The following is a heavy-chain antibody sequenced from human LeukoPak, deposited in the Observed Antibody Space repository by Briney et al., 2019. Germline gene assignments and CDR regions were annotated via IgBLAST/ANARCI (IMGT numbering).Heavy chain of an antibody. V-gene: IGHV3-23*01. CDR3: ARDPGYYYDSSGQNYYYCGMDV. D-gene: IGHD3-22*01. CDR2: FSASSTST. J-gene: IGHJ6*02. CDR1: GFDFSSYG. Sequence: GGSLRLSCAASGFDFSSYGMSWVRQSPGKGLEWVSTFSASSTSTYYADSVKGRFTISRDNSKNTLYLQMSSLRAEDTAVYYCARDPGYYYDSSGQNYYYCGMDVWGQGTTVTVSS.